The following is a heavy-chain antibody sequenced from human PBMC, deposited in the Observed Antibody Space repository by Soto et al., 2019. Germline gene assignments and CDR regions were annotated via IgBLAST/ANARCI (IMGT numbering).Heavy chain of an antibody. CDR1: GFTFSSYG. V-gene: IGHV3-30*18. CDR2: ISYDGSNK. Sequence: PGGSLRLSCAASGFTFSSYGMHWVRQAPGKGLEWVAVISYDGSNKYYADSVKGRFTISRDNSKNTLYLQMNSLRAEDTAVYYCAKDRDKELGPDPYYYYGMDVWGQGTTVNVSS. J-gene: IGHJ6*02. CDR3: AKDRDKELGPDPYYYYGMDV. D-gene: IGHD3-16*01.